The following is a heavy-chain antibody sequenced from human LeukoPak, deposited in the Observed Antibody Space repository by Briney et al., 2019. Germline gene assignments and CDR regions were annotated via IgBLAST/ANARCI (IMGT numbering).Heavy chain of an antibody. V-gene: IGHV3-30*02. D-gene: IGHD1-7*01. J-gene: IGHJ4*02. Sequence: PGGSLRLSCAASGLPFSHSGMHWVRQAPGKGLEWVALIRYDGSNKYYADSVKGRFTISRDNSKNALYLQMNSLRGEDTAVYYCFGITVTDVPYWGQGTLVTVSS. CDR2: IRYDGSNK. CDR1: GLPFSHSG. CDR3: FGITVTDVPY.